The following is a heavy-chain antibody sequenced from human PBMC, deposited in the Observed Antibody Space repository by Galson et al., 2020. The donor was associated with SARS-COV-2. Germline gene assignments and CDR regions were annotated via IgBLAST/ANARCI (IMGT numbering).Heavy chain of an antibody. V-gene: IGHV1-69*10. CDR1: GGTFSSYA. Sequence: SVQVSCKASGGTFSSYAISWVRQAPGQGLEWMGGIIPILGIANYPQKFQGRVTITADKSTSTAYMELSSLRSEDTAVYYCARDLTTIFGVVIISWGWFDPWGQGTLVTVSS. CDR3: ARDLTTIFGVVIISWGWFDP. J-gene: IGHJ5*02. CDR2: IIPILGIA. D-gene: IGHD3-3*01.